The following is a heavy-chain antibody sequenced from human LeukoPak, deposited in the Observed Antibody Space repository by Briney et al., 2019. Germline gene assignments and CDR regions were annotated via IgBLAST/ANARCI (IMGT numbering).Heavy chain of an antibody. Sequence: SETLSLTCTVSGGSISSGSYYWSWIRQPAGKGLEWIGRIYTSGSTNYNPSLKSRVTISVDTSKNQFSLKLSSVTAADTAVYYCARVDYYDSSGTSDYWGQGTLVTVSS. CDR3: ARVDYYDSSGTSDY. J-gene: IGHJ4*02. D-gene: IGHD3-22*01. V-gene: IGHV4-61*02. CDR2: IYTSGST. CDR1: GGSISSGSYY.